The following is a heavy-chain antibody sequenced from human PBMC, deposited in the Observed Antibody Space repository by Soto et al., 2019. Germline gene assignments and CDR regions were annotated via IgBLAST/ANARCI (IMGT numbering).Heavy chain of an antibody. CDR1: GFSLSTRGVG. CDR3: THMWGSGLYGMDV. D-gene: IGHD3-10*01. CDR2: ICSNDDK. J-gene: IGHJ6*02. V-gene: IGHV2-5*01. Sequence: SGPTVVNPTQTLTLTCTFYGFSLSTRGVGVGWVRQPPVKAPEWLTLICSNDDKRFSTYMKSRLTITKDTSKNQVVLTITNMDPVDTATYYWTHMWGSGLYGMDVWGQGT.